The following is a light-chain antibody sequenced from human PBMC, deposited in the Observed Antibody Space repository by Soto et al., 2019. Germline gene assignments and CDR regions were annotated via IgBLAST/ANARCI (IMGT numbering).Light chain of an antibody. J-gene: IGLJ1*01. CDR1: KSDIGVYDF. V-gene: IGLV2-14*01. CDR2: EVS. Sequence: QSVLTQPPSASGSPGQSVTISCTGTKSDIGVYDFVSWYQLLPDKAPRLIIYEVSNRPSGVSSRFSGSKSGNTASLTISGLQAEDEADYYCGSYTGSIYVFGTGTKVTVL. CDR3: GSYTGSIYV.